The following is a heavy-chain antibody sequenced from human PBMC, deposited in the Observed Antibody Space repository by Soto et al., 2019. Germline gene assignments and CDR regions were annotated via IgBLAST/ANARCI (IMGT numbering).Heavy chain of an antibody. D-gene: IGHD2-21*02. V-gene: IGHV4-59*01. CDR1: GASISRGS. CDR2: LYNTGST. CDR3: ARDLWGYCGVDRYQLDV. Sequence: SETLSLTCTASGASISRGSWIWIRQSPGKGLEWIGYLYNTGSTIYNPSLKSRVTISVDASRNQFSLKMNSVTAADTAVYYWARDLWGYCGVDRYQLDVWGQWSTVT. J-gene: IGHJ6*02.